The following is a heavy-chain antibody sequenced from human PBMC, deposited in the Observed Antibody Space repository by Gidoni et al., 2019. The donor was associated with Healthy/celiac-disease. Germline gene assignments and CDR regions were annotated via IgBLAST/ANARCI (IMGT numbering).Heavy chain of an antibody. J-gene: IGHJ5*02. D-gene: IGHD6-13*01. CDR2: IRSKANSYAT. CDR1: GFTFSGSA. V-gene: IGHV3-73*02. Sequence: EVQLVESGGGLVQPGGSLNLTCAASGFTFSGSAMHWVRPASGKGLEWVGRIRSKANSYATAYAASVKGRFTISRDDSKNTAYLQMNSLKTEDTAVYYCTPLQFSSSWYGPWGQGTLVTVSS. CDR3: TPLQFSSSWYGP.